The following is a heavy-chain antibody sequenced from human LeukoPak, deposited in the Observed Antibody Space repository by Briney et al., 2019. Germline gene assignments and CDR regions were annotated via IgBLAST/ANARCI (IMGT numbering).Heavy chain of an antibody. CDR3: ARGSLLWFGSYYYYGMDV. Sequence: SVKVSCKASGGTFSSYAISWVRQAPGQGLEWMGRIIPILGIANYAQKFQGRVTITADKSTSTAYMELSSLRSEDTAVYYCARGSLLWFGSYYYYGMDVWGQGTPVTVSS. J-gene: IGHJ6*02. CDR1: GGTFSSYA. CDR2: IIPILGIA. D-gene: IGHD3-10*01. V-gene: IGHV1-69*04.